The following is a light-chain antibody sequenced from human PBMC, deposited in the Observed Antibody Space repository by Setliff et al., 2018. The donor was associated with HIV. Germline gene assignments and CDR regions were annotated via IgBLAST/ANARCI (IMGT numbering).Light chain of an antibody. CDR2: DNH. J-gene: IGLJ3*02. CDR3: QSYDSSRLTWV. CDR1: SSSIGSRYG. V-gene: IGLV1-40*01. Sequence: SALTQPPSVSGAPGQRVTISCTGSSSSIGSRYGVHWYQQLPGTAPKLLIFDNHYRPSGVPDRFSGSKSGTSASLAITGLQAEDEADYYCQSYDSSRLTWVFGGGTKVTVL.